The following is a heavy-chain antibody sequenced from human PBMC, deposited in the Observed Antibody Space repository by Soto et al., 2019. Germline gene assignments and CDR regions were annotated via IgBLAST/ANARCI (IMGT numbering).Heavy chain of an antibody. CDR1: GFSLSTLGTC. J-gene: IGHJ4*02. V-gene: IGHV2-70*01. Sequence: SGPTLVNPTQTPTLTCTFSGFSLSTLGTCVTWIRQPPGKALEWLALINWDNNKYYSTSLKTRLTISRDTSKNQVVLTMTNVDPVDTATYYCARIPHYSDSYYMDYWGQGTLVTVSS. CDR3: ARIPHYSDSYYMDY. D-gene: IGHD2-21*01. CDR2: INWDNNK.